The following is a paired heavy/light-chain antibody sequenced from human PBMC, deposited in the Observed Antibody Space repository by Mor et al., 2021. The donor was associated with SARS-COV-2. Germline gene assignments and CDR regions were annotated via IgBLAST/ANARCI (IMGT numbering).Light chain of an antibody. V-gene: IGKV3-15*01. CDR3: QQYNNWPIT. CDR2: DSS. J-gene: IGKJ2*01. CDR1: QRISNN. Sequence: EIVMTQSPAILSVFPGEGATLSCRASQRISNNLAWYQQRPGQAPRLLIYDSSVRATSVPARFSGGGSGTEYTLSISSLQSEDFAVYYCQQYNNWPITFGQGTKLEIK.
Heavy chain of an antibody. Sequence: EVQLVESGGALVQPGGSLRLSCEASGFTFDNYAMHWVRQIPGKGPEWVSGINWNGDNIDYADPVKGRFTISRDNAKNSLYLQMNSLRPEDTAFYYCVRDFDHGAMGQSLTSFQFWGQGTLVTVSS. CDR2: INWNGDNI. J-gene: IGHJ4*02. CDR1: GFTFDNYA. D-gene: IGHD2-8*01. CDR3: VRDFDHGAMGQSLTSFQF. V-gene: IGHV3-9*01.